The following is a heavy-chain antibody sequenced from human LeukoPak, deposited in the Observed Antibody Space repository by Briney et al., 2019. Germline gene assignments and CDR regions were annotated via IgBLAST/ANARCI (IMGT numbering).Heavy chain of an antibody. CDR1: GTYW. V-gene: IGHV3-74*01. CDR2: INSDGSWT. CDR3: VTFYGTY. J-gene: IGHJ4*02. Sequence: PGGSLRLSCAASGTYWMHWVRQAPGKGLVWVSHINSDGSWTGYADSVKGRFTISKDNAKNTVSLQMNNLRAEDTAVYYCVTFYGTYWGRGTLVTVSS. D-gene: IGHD2/OR15-2a*01.